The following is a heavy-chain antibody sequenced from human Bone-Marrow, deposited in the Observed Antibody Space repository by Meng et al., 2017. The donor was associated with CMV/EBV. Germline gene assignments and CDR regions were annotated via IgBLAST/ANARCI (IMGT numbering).Heavy chain of an antibody. V-gene: IGHV1-2*02. J-gene: IGHJ5*02. CDR3: ARDVWGDIVVVPAAIGGS. CDR2: INPNSGGT. CDR1: GGTFRAYT. D-gene: IGHD2-2*01. Sequence: ASVKVSCKASGGTFRAYTINWVRQVPGQGLEWMGWINPNSGGTNYAQKFQGRVTMTRDTSISTAYMELSRLRSDDTAVYYCARDVWGDIVVVPAAIGGSWGQGTLVTVSS.